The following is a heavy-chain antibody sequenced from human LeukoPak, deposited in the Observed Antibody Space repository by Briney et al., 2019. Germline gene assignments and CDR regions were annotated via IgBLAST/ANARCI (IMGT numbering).Heavy chain of an antibody. CDR3: ARLGERISSAFDY. D-gene: IGHD3-10*01. CDR2: IYYSGST. J-gene: IGHJ4*02. Sequence: PSETLSLTCTVSGGSISSYHWSWIRQPPGKGLEWIGYIYYSGSTNYNPSLKSRVTISVDTSKNQFSLKLSSVTAADTAVYYCARLGERISSAFDYWGQGTLVTVSS. CDR1: GGSISSYH. V-gene: IGHV4-59*08.